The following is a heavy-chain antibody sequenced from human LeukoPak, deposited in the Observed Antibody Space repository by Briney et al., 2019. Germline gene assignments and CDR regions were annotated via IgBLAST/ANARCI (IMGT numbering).Heavy chain of an antibody. CDR3: ARFPSSGQDY. Sequence: SETLSLTCAVYGGSFSGYYWSWIRQPPGKGLEWIGYIYYSGSTNYNPSLKSRVTISVDTSKNQFSLKLSSVTAADTAVYYCARFPSSGQDYWGQGTLVTVSS. CDR1: GGSFSGYY. D-gene: IGHD3-10*01. J-gene: IGHJ4*02. V-gene: IGHV4-59*01. CDR2: IYYSGST.